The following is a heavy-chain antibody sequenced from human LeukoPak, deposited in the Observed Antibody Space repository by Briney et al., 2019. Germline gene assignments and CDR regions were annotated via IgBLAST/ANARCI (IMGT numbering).Heavy chain of an antibody. CDR1: GGSFSSNY. CDR2: IKYGGST. J-gene: IGHJ4*02. Sequence: SETLSLTCAVYGGSFSSNYWSWIRQPPGKGLEWIGEIKYGGSTHYNPSLKSRVTISVDTSKSQFSLRLTSVTAADTAVYYCARNPYFDYWAQGTVLTVSS. CDR3: ARNPYFDY. V-gene: IGHV4-34*01.